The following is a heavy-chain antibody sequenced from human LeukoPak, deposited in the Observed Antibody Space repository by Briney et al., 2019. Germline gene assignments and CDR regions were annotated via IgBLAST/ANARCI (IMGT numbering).Heavy chain of an antibody. Sequence: GGSLRLSCAASGFTFSAYNMNWVRRTPGKGLEWVSSITTSSTHMFYADSVRGRFTISRDNAENSLYLQMNSLRDEDTAVYYCARDPYSGGYGAYYYYYMDVWGKGTTVTVSS. CDR2: ITTSSTHM. D-gene: IGHD6-19*01. J-gene: IGHJ6*03. CDR3: ARDPYSGGYGAYYYYYMDV. CDR1: GFTFSAYN. V-gene: IGHV3-21*01.